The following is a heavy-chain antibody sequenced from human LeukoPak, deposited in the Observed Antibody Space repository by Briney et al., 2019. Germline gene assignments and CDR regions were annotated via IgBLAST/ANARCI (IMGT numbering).Heavy chain of an antibody. Sequence: GGSLRLSCAASGFTFSSYEMNWVRKAPGKGLEWVSYISSSGSTIYYADSVKGRFTISRDNAKTSLYLQMNSLRAEDTAVYYCAELGITMIGGVWGKGTTVTISS. D-gene: IGHD3-10*02. CDR1: GFTFSSYE. J-gene: IGHJ6*04. CDR2: ISSSGSTI. CDR3: AELGITMIGGV. V-gene: IGHV3-48*03.